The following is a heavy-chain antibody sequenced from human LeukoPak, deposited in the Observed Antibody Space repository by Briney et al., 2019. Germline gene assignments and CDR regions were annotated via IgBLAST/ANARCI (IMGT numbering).Heavy chain of an antibody. CDR2: IWINIDTV. CDR3: ARDKDYALDF. CDR1: GFTLSSSS. V-gene: IGHV3-48*02. J-gene: IGHJ4*02. Sequence: GGSLRLSCAASGFTLSSSSMNWVRQAPGKGLEWLSHIWINIDTVHYADSVRGRFTISTDNARNSLTLQMNSLRDEDTAVYYCARDKDYALDFWGQGTLVTVSS. D-gene: IGHD4-17*01.